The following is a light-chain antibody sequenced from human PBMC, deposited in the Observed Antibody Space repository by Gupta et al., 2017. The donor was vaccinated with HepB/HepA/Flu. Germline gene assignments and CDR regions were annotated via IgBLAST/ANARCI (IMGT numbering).Light chain of an antibody. CDR1: SSDVGGYNY. CDR2: DLS. J-gene: IGLJ2*01. V-gene: IGLV2-14*01. Sequence: QSALTQPASVSGSPGQSITISCTGTSSDVGGYNYVSWYQQHPVNAPKLMIYDLSTRPPGVPNRFSGSKSGNTASLTISGLQAEDEADYYCSSYTSSSTLVVFGGGTKLTVL. CDR3: SSYTSSSTLVV.